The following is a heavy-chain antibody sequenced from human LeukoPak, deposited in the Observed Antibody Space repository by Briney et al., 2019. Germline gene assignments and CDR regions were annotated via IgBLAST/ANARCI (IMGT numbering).Heavy chain of an antibody. J-gene: IGHJ4*02. D-gene: IGHD2-15*01. CDR1: GYTFTSYG. V-gene: IGHV1-18*01. CDR2: ISAYNGNT. CDR3: ARSSGGRNYFDY. Sequence: ASMKVSCKASGYTFTSYGISWVRQAPGQGLEWMGWISAYNGNTNYAQKFQGRVTMTRDTSISTAYMELSRLRSDDTAVYYCARSSGGRNYFDYWGQGTLVTVSS.